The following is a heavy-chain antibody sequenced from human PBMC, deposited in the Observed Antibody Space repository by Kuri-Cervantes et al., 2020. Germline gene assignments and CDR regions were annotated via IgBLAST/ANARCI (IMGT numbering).Heavy chain of an antibody. Sequence: ASVKVSCKVSGYTLTELSMHWVRQAPGQGLEWMGIINPSGGSTSYAQKFQGRVTMTRDTSTSTVYMELSSLRSEDTAVYYCAKTEYSVFGVVTPYYFDYWGQGTLVTVSS. D-gene: IGHD3-3*01. V-gene: IGHV1-46*01. CDR2: INPSGGST. CDR1: GYTLTELS. CDR3: AKTEYSVFGVVTPYYFDY. J-gene: IGHJ4*02.